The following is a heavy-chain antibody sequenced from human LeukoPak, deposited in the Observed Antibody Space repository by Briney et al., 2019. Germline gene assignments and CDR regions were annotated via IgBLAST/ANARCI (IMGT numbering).Heavy chain of an antibody. CDR2: ITNTGRST. CDR1: GFSLSSYF. D-gene: IGHD6-25*01. CDR3: AREASGNYHVFDS. J-gene: IGHJ4*02. Sequence: GGSLRLSCEASGFSLSSYFISWIRRAPGKGLEWISYITNTGRSTNYADAVKGRFTISRDNGKQSVYLEMTDLRAEDTAVYYCAREASGNYHVFDSWGQGTLVIVSS. V-gene: IGHV3-11*04.